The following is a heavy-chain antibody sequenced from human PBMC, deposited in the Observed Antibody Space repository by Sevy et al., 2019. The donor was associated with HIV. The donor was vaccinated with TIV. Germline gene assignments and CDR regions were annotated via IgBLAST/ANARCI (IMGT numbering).Heavy chain of an antibody. V-gene: IGHV3-33*01. D-gene: IGHD6-19*01. CDR2: IGYDGRNK. CDR3: AGPVAGTVYYYDYGMDV. CDR1: GFTFSSDG. Sequence: GGSLRLSCAASGFTFSSDGMHWVRQAPGKGLEWGAVIGYDGRNKYYADSVKGRFTISRDNSKNKLYPQMNSLRAEDTAVYYCAGPVAGTVYYYDYGMDVWGQGTTVTVSS. J-gene: IGHJ6*02.